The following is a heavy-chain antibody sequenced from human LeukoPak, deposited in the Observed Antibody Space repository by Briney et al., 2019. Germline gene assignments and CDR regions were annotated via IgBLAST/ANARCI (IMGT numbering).Heavy chain of an antibody. CDR3: ARGDVWSGYYMYYFDY. CDR2: ISYDGNNK. D-gene: IGHD3-3*01. V-gene: IGHV3-30-3*01. CDR1: ECTFSNYA. J-gene: IGHJ4*02. Sequence: PGGSLRLSCVASECTFSNYAMHWVRQAPVKGLEWLAVISYDGNNKFYADSVKGRFTISRDNSKNTLYLQMSSLRDEDTAVYYCARGDVWSGYYMYYFDYWGQGTLVTVSS.